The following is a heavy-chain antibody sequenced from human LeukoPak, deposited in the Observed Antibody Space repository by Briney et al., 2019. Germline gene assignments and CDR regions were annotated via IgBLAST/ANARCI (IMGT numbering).Heavy chain of an antibody. CDR3: ARAGGTIFGVVTADY. Sequence: ASVKVSCKASGYTFTSYGISWVRQAPGQGLEWMGWISAYNGNTNYAQKLQGRVTMTTDTSTSAAYMELRSLRSDDTAVYYCARAGGTIFGVVTADYWGQGTLVTVSS. CDR1: GYTFTSYG. CDR2: ISAYNGNT. D-gene: IGHD3-3*01. J-gene: IGHJ4*02. V-gene: IGHV1-18*01.